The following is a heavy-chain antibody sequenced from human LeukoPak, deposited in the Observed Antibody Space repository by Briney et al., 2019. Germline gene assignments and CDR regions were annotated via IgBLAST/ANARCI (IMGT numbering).Heavy chain of an antibody. CDR2: MNPNSGNT. CDR1: GYTFNSYD. D-gene: IGHD6-6*01. Sequence: GASVKVSCKASGYTFNSYDIKWVRQATGQGLGWMGWMNPNSGNTGYAQKLQGRVTMTRNTSISTAYMELSSLRSEDTAVYYCARAFGRIAATPVNWGQGTLVTVSS. CDR3: ARAFGRIAATPVN. J-gene: IGHJ4*02. V-gene: IGHV1-8*01.